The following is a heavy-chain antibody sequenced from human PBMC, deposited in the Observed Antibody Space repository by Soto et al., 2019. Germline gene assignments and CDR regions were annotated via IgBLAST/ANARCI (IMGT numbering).Heavy chain of an antibody. CDR2: IRTKGYSYAT. J-gene: IGHJ3*02. V-gene: IGHV3-73*01. CDR3: TRQDPVTLIENDAFDI. Sequence: EVQLVESGGGLVQPGGSLKLSCAASGFTFSGSAMHWVRQASGKGLEWVGRIRTKGYSYATAYAASVKGRFTISRDDSKNTAYLKMNSLKTEDTAVYYCTRQDPVTLIENDAFDIWGQGTMVTVSS. CDR1: GFTFSGSA. D-gene: IGHD2-21*02.